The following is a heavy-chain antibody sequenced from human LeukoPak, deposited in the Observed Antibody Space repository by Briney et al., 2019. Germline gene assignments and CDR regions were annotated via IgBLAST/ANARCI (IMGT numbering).Heavy chain of an antibody. CDR2: ISGSSGST. CDR1: GFTFSSYA. D-gene: IGHD2-2*01. CDR3: AKSSLGYQLFDY. V-gene: IGHV3-23*01. J-gene: IGHJ4*02. Sequence: PGGSLRLSCAASGFTFSSYAMSWVRQAPGKGLEWVSAISGSSGSTYYADSVKGRFTISRDNSKNTLYLQMNSLRAEDTAVYYCAKSSLGYQLFDYWGQGTLVTVSS.